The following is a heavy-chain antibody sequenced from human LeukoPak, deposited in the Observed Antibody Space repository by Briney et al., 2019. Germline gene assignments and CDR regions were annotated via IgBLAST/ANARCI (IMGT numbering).Heavy chain of an antibody. CDR3: ARDSDSYTAMVDV. Sequence: SETLSLTCTVSGGSISRSSYYWGWIRQPPGKGLEWIGNIYYSGSTYYNPSLKSRVTISVDTSKNQFSLKLSSVTAADTAVYYCARDSDSYTAMVDVWGKGTTVTISS. CDR2: IYYSGST. V-gene: IGHV4-39*07. J-gene: IGHJ6*04. D-gene: IGHD5-18*01. CDR1: GGSISRSSYY.